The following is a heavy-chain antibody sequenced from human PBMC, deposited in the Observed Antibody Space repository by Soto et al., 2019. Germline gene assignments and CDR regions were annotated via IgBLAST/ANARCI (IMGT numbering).Heavy chain of an antibody. CDR2: ISYDGSNK. J-gene: IGHJ4*02. V-gene: IGHV3-30-3*01. Sequence: QVQLVESGGGVVQPGRSLRLSCAASGFTFSSYAMHWVRQAPGKGLEWVAVISYDGSNKYYADSVKGRFTISRDNSKNTMYLQMNSLRAEDTAVYYCARDLWSTVTLAWACDYWGQGTLVTVSS. CDR1: GFTFSSYA. CDR3: ARDLWSTVTLAWACDY. D-gene: IGHD4-17*01.